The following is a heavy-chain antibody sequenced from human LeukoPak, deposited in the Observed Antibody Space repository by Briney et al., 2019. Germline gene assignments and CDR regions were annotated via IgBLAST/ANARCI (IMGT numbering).Heavy chain of an antibody. Sequence: SGGSLRLSCAASGFTFSSYAMHWVRQAPGKGLEWVAVISYDGSNKYYADSVKGRFIISRDNSKNTLYLQMNSLRAEDTAVYYCARTYSSSLSYYYYYGMDVWGQGITVTVSS. V-gene: IGHV3-30-3*01. D-gene: IGHD6-13*01. CDR3: ARTYSSSLSYYYYYGMDV. CDR1: GFTFSSYA. J-gene: IGHJ6*02. CDR2: ISYDGSNK.